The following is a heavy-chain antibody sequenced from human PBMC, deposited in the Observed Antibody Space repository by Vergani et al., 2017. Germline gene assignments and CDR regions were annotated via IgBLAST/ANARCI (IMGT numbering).Heavy chain of an antibody. CDR2: IYYSGST. V-gene: IGHV4-59*12. D-gene: IGHD3-16*02. J-gene: IGHJ4*02. CDR3: ARGGPSYAYVWGSYRYGLWY. Sequence: QVQLQESGPGLVKPSETLSLTCTVSGGSISSYYWSWIRQPPGKGMEWIGYIYYSGSTNYNPSLKSRVTISVDTYKNQFSLKLSFVTAADTAVYDCARGGPSYAYVWGSYRYGLWYWGQGTLVTVSS. CDR1: GGSISSYY.